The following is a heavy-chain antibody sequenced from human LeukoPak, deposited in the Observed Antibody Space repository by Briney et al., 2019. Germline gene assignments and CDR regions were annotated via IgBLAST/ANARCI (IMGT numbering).Heavy chain of an antibody. D-gene: IGHD3-22*01. CDR1: GGSISSSSYY. J-gene: IGHJ4*02. CDR2: IYYSGST. Sequence: SETLSLTCTVSGGSISSSSYYWGWIRQPPGKGLEWIGSIYYSGSTCYNPSLKSRVTISVDTSKNQFSLKLSSVTAADTAVYHCASRRYYDSSGYWAPYYFDYWGQGTLVTVSS. V-gene: IGHV4-39*01. CDR3: ASRRYYDSSGYWAPYYFDY.